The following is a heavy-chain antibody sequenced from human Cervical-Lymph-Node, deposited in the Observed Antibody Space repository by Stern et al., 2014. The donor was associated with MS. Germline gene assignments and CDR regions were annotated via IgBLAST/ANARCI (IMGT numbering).Heavy chain of an antibody. D-gene: IGHD1-7*01. CDR2: ISAYNGNP. J-gene: IGHJ6*02. CDR1: GYTFTSYG. Sequence: VQLVESGAEVKKPGASVKVSCKASGYTFTSYGISWVRQAPGQGLEWMGWISAYNGNPNYAQKLQGRSTKTTATYTTTGYMQLRSLRSDDAAVYYCARDCQPYWNYASNYYGMDVWGQGTTVTVSS. CDR3: ARDCQPYWNYASNYYGMDV. V-gene: IGHV1-18*01.